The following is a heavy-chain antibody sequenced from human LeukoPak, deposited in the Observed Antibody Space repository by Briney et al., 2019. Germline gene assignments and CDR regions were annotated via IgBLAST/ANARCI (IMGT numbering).Heavy chain of an antibody. CDR2: IYYSGSS. CDR1: GGSVTSFY. CDR3: ARGRGWYYFDY. D-gene: IGHD6-19*01. J-gene: IGHJ4*02. Sequence: SETLSLTCTVSGGSVTSFYWSWIRKPPGKGLEWVGYIYYSGSSAYNPSLKSRVTISVDTSKNQFSLKLTSVTAADTAVYYCARGRGWYYFDYWGQGTLATVSS. V-gene: IGHV4-59*02.